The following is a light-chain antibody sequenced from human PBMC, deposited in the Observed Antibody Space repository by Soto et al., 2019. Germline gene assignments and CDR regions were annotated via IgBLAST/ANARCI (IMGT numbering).Light chain of an antibody. CDR2: DDS. V-gene: IGLV3-21*02. CDR3: QVWDSRDDPRV. J-gene: IGLJ2*01. CDR1: RIGSKS. Sequence: YELTQPPSVSVAPGQTARITCGGNRIGSKSVHWFQQKPGQAPVSVVHDDSDRPSGIPERFSGSNSGGTATLTISRVEAGDEADYYCQVWDSRDDPRVFGGGTQLTVL.